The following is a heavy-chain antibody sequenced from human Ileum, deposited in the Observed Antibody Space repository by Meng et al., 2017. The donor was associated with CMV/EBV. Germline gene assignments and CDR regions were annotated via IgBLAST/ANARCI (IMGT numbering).Heavy chain of an antibody. CDR3: ARDINEQWLGFDGFDY. CDR1: GFTFSSYA. Sequence: GESLKISCAASGFTFSSYAMHWVRQAPGKGLEWVAVISYDGSNKYYADSVKGRFTISRDNSKNTLYLQMNSLRAEDTAVYYCARDINEQWLGFDGFDYWGQGTLVTVSS. CDR2: ISYDGSNK. D-gene: IGHD6-19*01. J-gene: IGHJ4*02. V-gene: IGHV3-30-3*01.